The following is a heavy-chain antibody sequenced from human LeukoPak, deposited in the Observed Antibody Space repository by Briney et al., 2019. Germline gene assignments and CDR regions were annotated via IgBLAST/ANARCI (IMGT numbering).Heavy chain of an antibody. D-gene: IGHD5/OR15-5a*01. J-gene: IGHJ5*02. Sequence: PGGSLRLSCAASGFTFSRYTMHWVRQAPGKGLEWVALVSDDGSNKYYAESVKGRFTISRDNSKNTLYLQMNSLRPEDTALYYCSGLFLRCCSFYHLYGVDPLGQGTLVSVSS. CDR1: GFTFSRYT. CDR2: VSDDGSNK. V-gene: IGHV3-30-3*01. CDR3: SGLFLRCCSFYHLYGVDP.